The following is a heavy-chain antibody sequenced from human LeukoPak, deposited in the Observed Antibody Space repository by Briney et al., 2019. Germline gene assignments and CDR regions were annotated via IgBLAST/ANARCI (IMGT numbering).Heavy chain of an antibody. D-gene: IGHD3-10*01. CDR1: GYTFTSYA. CDR3: ARAQKGHGSGSYIIGY. J-gene: IGHJ4*02. Sequence: AASVKVSCKASGYTFTSYAMHWVRQAPGQRLEWMGWINAGNGNTKYSQKFQGRVTITRDTSASTAYMELSSLRSEDTAVYYCARAQKGHGSGSYIIGYWGQGTLVTVSS. CDR2: INAGNGNT. V-gene: IGHV1-3*01.